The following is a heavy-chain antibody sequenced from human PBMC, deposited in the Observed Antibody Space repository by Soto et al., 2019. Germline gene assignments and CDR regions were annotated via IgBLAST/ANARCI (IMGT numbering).Heavy chain of an antibody. V-gene: IGHV3-15*07. CDR2: IKSKTDGGTT. Sequence: SVSNAWMNWVRQAPGKGLEWVGRIKSKTDGGTTDYAAPVKGRFTISRDDSKNTLYLQMNSLKTEDTAVYYCTTDRDISGYYAGFGYWGQGTLVTVSS. CDR1: SVSNAW. CDR3: TTDRDISGYYAGFGY. J-gene: IGHJ4*02. D-gene: IGHD3-22*01.